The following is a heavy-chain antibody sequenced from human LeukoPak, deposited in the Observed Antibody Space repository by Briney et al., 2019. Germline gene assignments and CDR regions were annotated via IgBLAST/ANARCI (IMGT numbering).Heavy chain of an antibody. CDR3: AKIGGYMVRGVENWFDP. D-gene: IGHD3-10*01. V-gene: IGHV4-38-2*01. CDR2: IYHSGST. J-gene: IGHJ5*02. CDR1: GYSISSGYY. Sequence: PETLPLTCAVSGYSISSGYYWGWIRQPPGKGLEWIGSIYHSGSTYYNPSLKSRVTISVDTSKNQFSLKLSSVTAADTAVYYCAKIGGYMVRGVENWFDPWGQGTLVTVSS.